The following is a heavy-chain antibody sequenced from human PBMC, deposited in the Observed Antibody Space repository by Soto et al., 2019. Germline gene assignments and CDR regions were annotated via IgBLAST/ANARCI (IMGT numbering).Heavy chain of an antibody. CDR3: ARDGAHIVVVVAAQGDYYYGMDV. CDR1: GYSISRGYY. Sequence: SETLSLTCAVSGYSISRGYYWGWIRQPPGKGLEWIGSIYHSGSTYYNPSLKSRVTISVDTSKNQFSLKLSSVTAADTAVYYCARDGAHIVVVVAAQGDYYYGMDVWGQGTTVTVSS. CDR2: IYHSGST. J-gene: IGHJ6*02. D-gene: IGHD2-15*01. V-gene: IGHV4-38-2*02.